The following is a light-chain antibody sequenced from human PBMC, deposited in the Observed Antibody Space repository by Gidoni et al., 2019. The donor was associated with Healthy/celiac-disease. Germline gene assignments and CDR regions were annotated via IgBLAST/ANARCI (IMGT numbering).Light chain of an antibody. CDR3: QQYDSYSPA. J-gene: IGKJ1*01. V-gene: IGKV1-5*01. Sequence: DIQMTQSPSTLSASVGDRVTISCRASQSISSCLAWYQQKPGNAPKLLIYAASSLESGVPSRFGGSGSGTEFTLTISSLQNDDFATYYCQQYDSYSPAFGQGTKVEIK. CDR1: QSISSC. CDR2: AAS.